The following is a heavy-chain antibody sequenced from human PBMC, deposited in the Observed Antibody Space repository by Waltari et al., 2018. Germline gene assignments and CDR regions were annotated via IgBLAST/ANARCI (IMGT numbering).Heavy chain of an antibody. CDR1: GYTFTSYG. J-gene: IGHJ4*02. D-gene: IGHD3-22*01. V-gene: IGHV1-18*01. CDR2: ISAYNGNT. Sequence: QVQLVQSGAEVKKPGASVKVSCKASGYTFTSYGISWVRQAPGQGLEWMGWISAYNGNTNYAQKLKGRVTMTTDTSTSTDYMELRSLRSDDTAVYYCARGLTYYYDSSGYPSDYWGQGTLVTVSS. CDR3: ARGLTYYYDSSGYPSDY.